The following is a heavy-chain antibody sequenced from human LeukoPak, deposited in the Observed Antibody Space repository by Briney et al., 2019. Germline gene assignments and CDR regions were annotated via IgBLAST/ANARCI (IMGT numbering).Heavy chain of an antibody. Sequence: ASVKVSCKASGGTFSSYAISWVRQAPGKGLEWMGGFDPEDGETIYAQKFQGRVTMTEDTSTDTAYMELSSLRSEDTAVYYCARDRGGYYGPGEHGEFDPWGQGTLVTVSS. CDR1: GGTFSSYA. D-gene: IGHD3-10*01. CDR3: ARDRGGYYGPGEHGEFDP. CDR2: FDPEDGET. V-gene: IGHV1-24*01. J-gene: IGHJ5*02.